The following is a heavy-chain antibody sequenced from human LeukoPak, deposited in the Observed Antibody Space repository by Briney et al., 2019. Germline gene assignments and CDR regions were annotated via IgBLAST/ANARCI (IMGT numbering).Heavy chain of an antibody. CDR2: FDPEDGET. D-gene: IGHD4-17*01. Sequence: ASVKVSCKVSGYTLTELSMHWVRQAPGKGLEWMGGFDPEDGETIYAQRFQGRVTMTADESTSTAYMELSSLRSEDTAVYYCARRGLSTVTTGYGMDVWGQGTTVTVSS. J-gene: IGHJ6*02. V-gene: IGHV1-24*01. CDR3: ARRGLSTVTTGYGMDV. CDR1: GYTLTELS.